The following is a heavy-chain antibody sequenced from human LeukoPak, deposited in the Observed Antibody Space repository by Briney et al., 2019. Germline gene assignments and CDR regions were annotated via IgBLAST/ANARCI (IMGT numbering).Heavy chain of an antibody. J-gene: IGHJ6*03. V-gene: IGHV3-23*01. CDR2: ITRSGGST. CDR1: GFTFSTYA. Sequence: GGSLRLSCIASGFTFSTYALSWVRQAPGKGLEWVSAITRSGGSTYYADSVKGRFTISRDNYKNTLYLQMNSLRAEDTAVYYCAKGAYRYYYDSSGSERRGYYYYMDVWGKGTTVTVSS. D-gene: IGHD3-22*01. CDR3: AKGAYRYYYDSSGSERRGYYYYMDV.